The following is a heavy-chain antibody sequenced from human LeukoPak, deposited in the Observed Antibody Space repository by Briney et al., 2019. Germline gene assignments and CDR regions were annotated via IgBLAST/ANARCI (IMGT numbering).Heavy chain of an antibody. V-gene: IGHV4-34*01. CDR3: ARLGEPYSSGWYGLFDY. Sequence: SETLSLTCAVYGGSFSGYYWSWIRQPPGKGLEWIGEINHSGSTNYNPSPKSRVTISVDTSKNQFSLKLSSVTDADTAVYYCARLGEPYSSGWYGLFDYWGQGTLVTVSS. CDR1: GGSFSGYY. CDR2: INHSGST. D-gene: IGHD6-19*01. J-gene: IGHJ4*02.